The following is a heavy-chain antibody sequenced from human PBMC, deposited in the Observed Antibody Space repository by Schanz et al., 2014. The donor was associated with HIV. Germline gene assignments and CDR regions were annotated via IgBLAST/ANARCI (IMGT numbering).Heavy chain of an antibody. CDR1: GFTFGDYP. D-gene: IGHD6-19*01. CDR2: ISGSGVST. J-gene: IGHJ4*02. V-gene: IGHV3-23*04. CDR3: AKMARSVAANTNFDY. Sequence: EVQLVESGGGLVKPGRSLRLSCTASGFTFGDYPMSWFRQAPGKGLEWVSSISGSGVSTFYAGSVKGRFAISRDKSKNTLYLQMNSLRVEDTAVYYCAKMARSVAANTNFDYWGQGTLVTVSP.